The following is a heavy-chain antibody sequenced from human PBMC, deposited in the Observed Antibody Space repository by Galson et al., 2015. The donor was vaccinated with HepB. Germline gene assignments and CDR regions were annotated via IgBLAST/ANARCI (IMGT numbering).Heavy chain of an antibody. J-gene: IGHJ4*02. CDR3: ARDEQLGPYYFHY. V-gene: IGHV1-3*04. Sequence: SVKVSCKASGYIFTTYGIHRVRQAPGQRLELMAWINTGDGHTLYSPKFRGRVTITRDTSATTAYMELSSLTAKDTAIYFCARDEQLGPYYFHYWGQGTPVIVSS. CDR2: INTGDGHT. CDR1: GYIFTTYG. D-gene: IGHD6-13*01.